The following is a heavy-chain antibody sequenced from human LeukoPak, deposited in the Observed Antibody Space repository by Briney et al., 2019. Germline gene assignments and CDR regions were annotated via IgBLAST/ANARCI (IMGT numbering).Heavy chain of an antibody. CDR3: ARVGWDIVVVPAAIGARFGSSDV. J-gene: IGHJ6*04. V-gene: IGHV3-7*01. Sequence: GGSLRLSCAASGFTFSDYGIHWVRQAPGKGLEWVANIKQDGSEKYYVDSVKGRFTISRDNAKNSLYLQMNSLRAEDTAVYYCARVGWDIVVVPAAIGARFGSSDVWGKGTTVTVSS. CDR1: GFTFSDYG. D-gene: IGHD2-2*01. CDR2: IKQDGSEK.